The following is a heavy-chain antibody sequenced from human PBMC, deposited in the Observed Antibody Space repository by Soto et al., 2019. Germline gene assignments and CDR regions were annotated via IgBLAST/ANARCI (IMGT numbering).Heavy chain of an antibody. Sequence: QVHLEQWGAGLLNPSETLSLTCAVYGGSLSGYYWSWVRQSPGKGLEWIGEINHSGTTNYNPSLKTRVTISADTSKHPCSLRLSSVTAADSAVYYCASYHYLDLWTGSRHYMDVWGRGSTVTVSS. D-gene: IGHD3-9*01. CDR3: ASYHYLDLWTGSRHYMDV. CDR1: GGSLSGYY. J-gene: IGHJ6*03. CDR2: INHSGTT. V-gene: IGHV4-34*01.